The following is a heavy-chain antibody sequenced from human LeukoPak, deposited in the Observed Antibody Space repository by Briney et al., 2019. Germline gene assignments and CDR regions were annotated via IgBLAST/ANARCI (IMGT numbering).Heavy chain of an antibody. CDR3: AKKGRTYTDYGGYYDYMDV. CDR2: IYHGGST. CDR1: GGSVSNYY. Sequence: SETLSLTCTVSGGSVSNYYWSWIRQPPGKGLEWIGYIYHGGSTKYNPSLKSRVTISVDTSKNQFSLNPRSVTAADTAVYYCAKKGRTYTDYGGYYDYMDVWGKGTTVTVS. V-gene: IGHV4-59*08. J-gene: IGHJ6*03. D-gene: IGHD4-17*01.